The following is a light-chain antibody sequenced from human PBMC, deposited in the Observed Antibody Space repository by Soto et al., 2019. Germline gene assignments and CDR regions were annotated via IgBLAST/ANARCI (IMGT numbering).Light chain of an antibody. V-gene: IGLV4-69*01. CDR3: QTWGTGSWV. CDR1: SGHSSYA. CDR2: LNSDGSH. J-gene: IGLJ3*02. Sequence: QPVLTQSPSASASLGASVKLTCTLSSGHSSYAIAWHQQQPEKGPRDLMKLNSDGSHSKGDGIPDRFSGSSSGAERYLTISSLQSEDEADYYCQTWGTGSWVFGGGTKVTVL.